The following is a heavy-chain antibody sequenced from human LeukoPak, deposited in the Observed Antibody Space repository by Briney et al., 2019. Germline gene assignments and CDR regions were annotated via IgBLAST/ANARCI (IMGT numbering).Heavy chain of an antibody. CDR2: IKPSGGST. Sequence: ASVKVSCKASGYTFTSYYMHSVRQAPGPGLEWMGIIKPSGGSTSYAQKFQGRVTMTRDTSTSTVYMELSSLRSEDTAVYYCARDGIWNVYWGQGTLVTVSS. J-gene: IGHJ4*02. CDR3: ARDGIWNVY. CDR1: GYTFTSYY. V-gene: IGHV1-46*01. D-gene: IGHD2-15*01.